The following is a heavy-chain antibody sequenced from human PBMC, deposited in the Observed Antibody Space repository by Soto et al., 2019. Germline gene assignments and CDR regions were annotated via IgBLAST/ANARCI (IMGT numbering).Heavy chain of an antibody. V-gene: IGHV1-18*01. CDR3: ARATRYYWNYMMY. Sequence: VQLVQSGAEVKKPGASVKVSCKASGYTFSNDAITWVRQAPGQGLEWMGWVIADNGNTNYAQKFKGRVTMTTDTSTSTAYMERRSLRYDETAVYFCARATRYYWNYMMYWGQGTLVTVSS. J-gene: IGHJ4*02. D-gene: IGHD1-7*01. CDR2: VIADNGNT. CDR1: GYTFSNDA.